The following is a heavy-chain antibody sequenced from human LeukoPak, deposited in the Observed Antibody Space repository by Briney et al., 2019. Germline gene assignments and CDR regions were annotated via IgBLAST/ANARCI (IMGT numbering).Heavy chain of an antibody. CDR1: GFTFSRST. CDR2: ISSSSIYI. J-gene: IGHJ4*02. V-gene: IGHV3-21*01. Sequence: GGSLRLSCAASGFTFSRSTMNWVRQAPGKGLEWASSISSSSIYIYYADSMKGRFTISRDNAKNSLYLEMNSLRAEDTAVYYCARADNYDILTGYSDYWGQGTLVTVSS. CDR3: ARADNYDILTGYSDY. D-gene: IGHD3-9*01.